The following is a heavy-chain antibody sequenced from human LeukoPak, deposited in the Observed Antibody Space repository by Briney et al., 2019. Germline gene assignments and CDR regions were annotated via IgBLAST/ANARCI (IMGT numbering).Heavy chain of an antibody. V-gene: IGHV3-30*18. Sequence: PGGSLRLSCAAPGFTFSNYGMHWVRQAPGKGLEWVADISYDGNNKYYADSVKGRFTISRDNSKNTLFLQMNSLRAEDTAVYYCAKGGEVSSWYKRLKLYFDYWGQGTLVTVSS. CDR3: AKGGEVSSWYKRLKLYFDY. J-gene: IGHJ4*02. CDR1: GFTFSNYG. D-gene: IGHD6-13*01. CDR2: ISYDGNNK.